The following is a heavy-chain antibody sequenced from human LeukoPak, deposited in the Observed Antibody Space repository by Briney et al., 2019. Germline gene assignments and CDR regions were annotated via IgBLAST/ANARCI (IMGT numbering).Heavy chain of an antibody. CDR3: ARADGRGYCSSTSCYGNGMDV. Sequence: ASVKVSCKASGYTFTSYDTNWVRQATGQGLEWMGWMNPNSGNTGYAQKFQGRVTMTRNTSISTAYMELSSLRSEDTAVYYCARADGRGYCSSTSCYGNGMDVWGQGTTVTVSS. V-gene: IGHV1-8*01. J-gene: IGHJ6*02. CDR2: MNPNSGNT. CDR1: GYTFTSYD. D-gene: IGHD2-2*01.